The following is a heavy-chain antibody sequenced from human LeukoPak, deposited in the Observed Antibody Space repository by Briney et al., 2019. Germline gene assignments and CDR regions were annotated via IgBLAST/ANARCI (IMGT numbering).Heavy chain of an antibody. CDR1: GGSISSGGYY. D-gene: IGHD1-26*01. CDR2: IYYSGTT. CDR3: ARGGGATHYYYYGMDV. J-gene: IGHJ6*02. V-gene: IGHV4-31*03. Sequence: SETLSLTCTVSGGSISSGGYYWSWIRQHPGKGLEWIGYIYYSGTTYYNPSLKSRVTITTGTSKNQFSLRLNPVLAADTAVYYCARGGGATHYYYYGMDVWGHGTTVTVSS.